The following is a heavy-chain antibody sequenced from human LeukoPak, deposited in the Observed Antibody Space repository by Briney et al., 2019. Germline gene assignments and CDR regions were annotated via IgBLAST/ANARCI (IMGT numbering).Heavy chain of an antibody. CDR1: GFTFSSYW. CDR3: ARDFTSNYYYGSWDSYGMDV. D-gene: IGHD3-10*01. CDR2: IKQDGSEK. V-gene: IGHV3-7*01. J-gene: IGHJ6*02. Sequence: GGSLRLSCAASGFTFSSYWMSWVRQAPGKGLEWVANIKQDGSEKYYVDSVKGRFTISRDNAKNSLYLQMNSLRAEDTAVYYCARDFTSNYYYGSWDSYGMDVWGQGTTVTVCS.